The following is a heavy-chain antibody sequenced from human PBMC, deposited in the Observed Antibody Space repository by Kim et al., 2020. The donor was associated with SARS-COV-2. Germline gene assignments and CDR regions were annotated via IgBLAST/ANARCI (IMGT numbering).Heavy chain of an antibody. CDR3: ARVTYCGGDCYSSLFDY. J-gene: IGHJ4*02. V-gene: IGHV3-30*04. CDR2: ISYDGSNK. D-gene: IGHD2-21*02. Sequence: GGSLRLSCAASGFTFSSYAMHWVRQAPGKGLEWVAVISYDGSNKYYADSVKGRFTISRDNYKNTLYLQMNSLRAEDTAVYYCARVTYCGGDCYSSLFDYWGQGTLVTVSS. CDR1: GFTFSSYA.